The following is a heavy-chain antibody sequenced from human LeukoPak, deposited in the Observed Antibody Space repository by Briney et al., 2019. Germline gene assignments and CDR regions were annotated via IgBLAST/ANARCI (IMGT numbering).Heavy chain of an antibody. CDR3: ATALTVVTGDAFDI. J-gene: IGHJ3*02. V-gene: IGHV1-24*01. Sequence: ASVKVSCTVSGYTLTELSMHWVRQAPGKGLEWMGGFDPEDGETIYAQKFQGRVTMTEDTSTDTAYMELSSLRSEDTAVYYCATALTVVTGDAFDIWGQGTMVTVSS. CDR2: FDPEDGET. D-gene: IGHD4-23*01. CDR1: GYTLTELS.